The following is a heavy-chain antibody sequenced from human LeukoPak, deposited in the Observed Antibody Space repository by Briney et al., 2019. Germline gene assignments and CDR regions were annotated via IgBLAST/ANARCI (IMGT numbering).Heavy chain of an antibody. V-gene: IGHV4-59*01. CDR3: ASQGDAFDI. Sequence: SLETLSLTCTVPGGSISSYYWSWIRQPPGKGLEWIGYIYYSGSTNYNPSLKSRVTISVDTSKNQFSLKLSSVTAADTAVYYCASQGDAFDIWGQGTMVTVSS. CDR2: IYYSGST. J-gene: IGHJ3*02. CDR1: GGSISSYY.